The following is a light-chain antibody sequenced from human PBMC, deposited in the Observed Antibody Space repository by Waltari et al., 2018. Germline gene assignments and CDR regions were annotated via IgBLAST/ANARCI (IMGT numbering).Light chain of an antibody. CDR3: CSYAGSGSSVV. CDR1: SSDDGNYNT. V-gene: IGLV2-23*02. J-gene: IGLJ2*01. Sequence: QSARTQPASVSGSSGQSITIPCTGNSSDDGNYNTISWYQQHPSKAPKLIIYEVSQRPSGVANRFSGSKSGTTASLTISGLQAEDEADFYCCSYAGSGSSVVFGGGTKLTVL. CDR2: EVS.